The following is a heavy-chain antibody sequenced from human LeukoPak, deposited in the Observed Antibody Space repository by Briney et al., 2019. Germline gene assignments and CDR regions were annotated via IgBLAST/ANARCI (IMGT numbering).Heavy chain of an antibody. CDR3: ASGDSGSYEDY. CDR2: INPNSGGT. D-gene: IGHD1-26*01. Sequence: ASVKVSCKASGYTFISYGISWVRQAPGQGLEWMGWINPNSGGTNYAQKFQGRVTMTRDTSISTAYMELSRLRSDDTAVYYCASGDSGSYEDYWGQGTLVTVSS. V-gene: IGHV1-2*02. J-gene: IGHJ4*02. CDR1: GYTFISYG.